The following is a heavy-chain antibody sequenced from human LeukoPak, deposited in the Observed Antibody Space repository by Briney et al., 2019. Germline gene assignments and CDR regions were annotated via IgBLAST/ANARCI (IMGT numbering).Heavy chain of an antibody. V-gene: IGHV4-59*08. Sequence: SETLSLTCTASGGTISSYNWSWIRQPPGKGLEWIGYIYYSGSTNYNPSLKNRLTTSVDTSKNQFSLLLISVPTADQAVYYCARHGAYYYDSSGPNFDYWGQGSLVTVSS. J-gene: IGHJ4*02. CDR1: GGTISSYN. CDR2: IYYSGST. D-gene: IGHD3-22*01. CDR3: ARHGAYYYDSSGPNFDY.